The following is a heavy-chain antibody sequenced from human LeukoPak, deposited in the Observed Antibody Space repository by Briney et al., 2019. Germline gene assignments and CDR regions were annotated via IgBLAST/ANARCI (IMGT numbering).Heavy chain of an antibody. Sequence: GGSLRLSCAASGLTFSSYWMSWVRQAPGKGLEWVANIKQDGSEKYYVDSVKGRFTISRDNAKNSLYLQMNSLRAKDTAVYYCAKEDGGYDQVYFDYWGQGTLVTVSS. V-gene: IGHV3-7*01. J-gene: IGHJ4*02. CDR1: GLTFSSYW. CDR3: AKEDGGYDQVYFDY. D-gene: IGHD5-12*01. CDR2: IKQDGSEK.